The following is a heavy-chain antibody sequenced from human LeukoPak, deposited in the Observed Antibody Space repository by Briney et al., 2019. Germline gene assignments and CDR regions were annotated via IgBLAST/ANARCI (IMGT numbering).Heavy chain of an antibody. CDR1: GDSISNYY. Sequence: SETLSLTCIVSGDSISNYYWSWIRQPAGKGLEWVGRIYTSGSTNYNPSLKSRVTMSVDTSKNQFSLKLTSVTAADTAVYYCAREAAAGTFYFDYWGQGTLVTVSS. D-gene: IGHD6-13*01. CDR3: AREAAAGTFYFDY. J-gene: IGHJ4*02. CDR2: IYTSGST. V-gene: IGHV4-4*07.